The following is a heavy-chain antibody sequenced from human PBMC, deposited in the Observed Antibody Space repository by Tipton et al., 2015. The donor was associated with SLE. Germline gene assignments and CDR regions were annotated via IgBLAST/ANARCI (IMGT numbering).Heavy chain of an antibody. D-gene: IGHD3-10*01. J-gene: IGHJ4*02. V-gene: IGHV3-30*04. Sequence: QLVQSGGGVVQPGRSLRLSCAASGFTFSSYAMHWVRQAPGKGLEWVAVISYDGSNKYYADSVKGRFTISRDNSKNTLYLQMNSLRAEDTAVYYCARGSGPPAAYYFDYWGQGTLVTVSS. CDR2: ISYDGSNK. CDR3: ARGSGPPAAYYFDY. CDR1: GFTFSSYA.